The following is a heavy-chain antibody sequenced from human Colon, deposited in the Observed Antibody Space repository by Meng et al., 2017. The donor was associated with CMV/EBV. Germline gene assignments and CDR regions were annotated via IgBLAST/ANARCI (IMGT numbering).Heavy chain of an antibody. CDR2: INHSGST. CDR3: ARGPTRNYFDY. CDR1: GGSFSGYC. Sequence: SETLSLTCAVYGGSFSGYCWSWIRQPPGKGLEWIGEINHSGSTNYNPSLKSRVTISVDTSKNQFSLKLNSVTAADTAVYYCARGPTRNYFDYWGQGTLVTVSS. D-gene: IGHD1-14*01. J-gene: IGHJ4*02. V-gene: IGHV4-34*01.